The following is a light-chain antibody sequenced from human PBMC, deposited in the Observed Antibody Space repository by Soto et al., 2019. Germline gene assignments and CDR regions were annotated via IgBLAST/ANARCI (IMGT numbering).Light chain of an antibody. CDR3: QQRSNWPPIP. J-gene: IGKJ5*01. CDR2: DAS. CDR1: QSVAYF. Sequence: SVLTQSPATLSLSPGERATLSCRASQSVAYFLAWYQQKPGQAPRLLMYDASNRATGVPSRFSGSGSEADFTLTISSLEPEDFAVYYCQQRSNWPPIPSGQGTRL. V-gene: IGKV3-11*01.